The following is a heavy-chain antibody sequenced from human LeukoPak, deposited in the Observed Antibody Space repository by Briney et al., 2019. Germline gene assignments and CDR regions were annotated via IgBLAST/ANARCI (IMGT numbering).Heavy chain of an antibody. V-gene: IGHV4-61*01. CDR1: GGSISSSSYY. J-gene: IGHJ4*02. D-gene: IGHD5-24*01. Sequence: PSETLSLTCTVSGGSISSSSYYWSWIRQPPGKGLEWIGYIYYSRSTNYNPSRKSRVTISVDTSKNQFSLKLTSVTAADTAVYYCARGNGYNPNWGQRTVVPVSS. CDR2: IYYSRST. CDR3: ARGNGYNPN.